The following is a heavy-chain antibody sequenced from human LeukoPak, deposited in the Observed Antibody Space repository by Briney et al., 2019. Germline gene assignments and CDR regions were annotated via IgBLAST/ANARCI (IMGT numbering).Heavy chain of an antibody. Sequence: SETLSLTCTVSGGSISSSSYYWGWIRQPPGKGLEWIGSIYYSGSTYYNPSLKSRVTMSVDTSKNQFSLKLSSVTAADTAVYYCARVGGYCSSTSCFGPWGQGTLVTVSS. V-gene: IGHV4-39*07. D-gene: IGHD2-2*01. J-gene: IGHJ5*02. CDR1: GGSISSSSYY. CDR2: IYYSGST. CDR3: ARVGGYCSSTSCFGP.